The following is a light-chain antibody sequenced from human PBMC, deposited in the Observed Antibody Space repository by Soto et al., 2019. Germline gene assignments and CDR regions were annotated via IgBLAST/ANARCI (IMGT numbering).Light chain of an antibody. CDR3: QQYNTWPRT. Sequence: PGERATLSCRASQSVSSSYVAWYQQKPGQAPRLLIYGASTRATGIPARFSGSGSGTDFTLTISSLQSEDFAVYYCQQYNTWPRTFGQGTKVDIK. J-gene: IGKJ1*01. V-gene: IGKV3-15*01. CDR1: QSVSSS. CDR2: GAS.